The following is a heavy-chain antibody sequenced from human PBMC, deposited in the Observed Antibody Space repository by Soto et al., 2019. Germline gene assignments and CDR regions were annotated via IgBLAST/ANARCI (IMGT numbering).Heavy chain of an antibody. J-gene: IGHJ4*02. CDR1: GFTLRNYA. V-gene: IGHV3-23*01. Sequence: LRLSCEASGFTLRNYAMTWVRQAPGKGLEWVSLISANDVGTYYAESVKTRFTISTDQSRNTVYLQMDSLRADDTAIYYCAKAKNDYNWDNRPPFDYWGQGTLVTVSS. D-gene: IGHD1-20*01. CDR2: ISANDVGT. CDR3: AKAKNDYNWDNRPPFDY.